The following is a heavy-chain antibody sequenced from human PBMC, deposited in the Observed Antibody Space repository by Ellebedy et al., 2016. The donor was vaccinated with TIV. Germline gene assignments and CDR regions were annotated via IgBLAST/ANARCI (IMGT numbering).Heavy chain of an antibody. CDR3: AREIIRYFDWSYGDWYFDL. V-gene: IGHV4-34*09. J-gene: IGHJ2*01. Sequence: LRLSXAVYCGSFSGYYWSWIRQPPGKGLEWIGYIYYSGSTYYNPSLKSRVTISVDTSKNQFSLKLSSVTAADTAVYYCAREIIRYFDWSYGDWYFDLWGRGTLVTVSS. CDR2: IYYSGST. D-gene: IGHD3-9*01. CDR1: CGSFSGYY.